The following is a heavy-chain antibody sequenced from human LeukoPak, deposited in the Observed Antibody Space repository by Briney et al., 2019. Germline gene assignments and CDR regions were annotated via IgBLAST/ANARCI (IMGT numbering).Heavy chain of an antibody. J-gene: IGHJ4*02. V-gene: IGHV3-48*03. CDR3: AREMKDSSGSFLAH. D-gene: IGHD3-22*01. CDR2: ISSRSSTK. Sequence: SGGSLRLSCAVSGFTFSDYAMNWVRQAPGKGLEWVSYISSRSSTKYYADSVRGRFTVSRDNAKSSLYLQMNSLRAEDTALYYCAREMKDSSGSFLAHWGQGTLVTVSS. CDR1: GFTFSDYA.